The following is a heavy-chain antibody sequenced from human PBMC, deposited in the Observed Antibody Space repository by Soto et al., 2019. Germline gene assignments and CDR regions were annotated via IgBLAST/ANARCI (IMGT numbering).Heavy chain of an antibody. J-gene: IGHJ5*02. CDR1: GGSISSGGYY. Sequence: QVQLQESGPGLVKPSQTLSLTCTVSGGSISSGGYYCSWIRQHPGKGLEWIGYIYYSGSTYYNPSLKSRVTISVDTSKNQFSLKLSSVTAADTAVYYCARTEPGSMVRGVIGWFDPWGQGTLVTVSS. CDR2: IYYSGST. V-gene: IGHV4-31*03. D-gene: IGHD3-10*01. CDR3: ARTEPGSMVRGVIGWFDP.